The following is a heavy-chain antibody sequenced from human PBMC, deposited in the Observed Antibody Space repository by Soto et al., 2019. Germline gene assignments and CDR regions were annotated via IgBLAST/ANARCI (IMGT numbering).Heavy chain of an antibody. V-gene: IGHV4-59*01. J-gene: IGHJ4*02. CDR3: AGALPRITMVRGVITAHPLAY. D-gene: IGHD3-10*01. Sequence: SETLSLTXTVSGGSISSYYWSWIRQPPGKGLEWIGYIYYSGSTNYNPSLKSRVTISVDTSKNQFSLKLSSVTAADTAVYYCAGALPRITMVRGVITAHPLAYWGQGTLVTVSS. CDR2: IYYSGST. CDR1: GGSISSYY.